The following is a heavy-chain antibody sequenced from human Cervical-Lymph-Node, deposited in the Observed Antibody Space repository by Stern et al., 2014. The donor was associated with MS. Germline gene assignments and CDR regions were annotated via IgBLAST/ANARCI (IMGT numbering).Heavy chain of an antibody. V-gene: IGHV5-51*01. J-gene: IGHJ4*02. Sequence: VQLVQSGPEVKRPGESLKISCQASGYTFTSYWNGGVRQMPGKGLEWIAITFPVASDIRYSPSFQGQVTIPADKSSSTASLQWNNLKASDTAIYYCARQRYFDYWGQGTLVTVSS. CDR2: TFPVASDI. CDR1: GYTFTSYW. CDR3: ARQRYFDY.